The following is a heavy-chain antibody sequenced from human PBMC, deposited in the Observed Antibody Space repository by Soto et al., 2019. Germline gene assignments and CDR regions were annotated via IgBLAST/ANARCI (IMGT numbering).Heavy chain of an antibody. V-gene: IGHV4-59*01. D-gene: IGHD3-3*01. CDR3: ARATFLEWYYYYYYMDV. Sequence: SETLSLTCTVSGGSISSYYWSRIRQPPGKGLEWIGYIYYSGSTNYNPSLKSRVTISVDTSKNQFSLKLSSVTAADTAVYYCARATFLEWYYYYYYMDVWGKGTTVTVSS. J-gene: IGHJ6*03. CDR1: GGSISSYY. CDR2: IYYSGST.